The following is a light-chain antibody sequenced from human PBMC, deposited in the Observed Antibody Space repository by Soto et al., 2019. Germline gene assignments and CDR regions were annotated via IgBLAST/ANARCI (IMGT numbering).Light chain of an antibody. V-gene: IGLV2-14*03. CDR1: SSDVGGYNY. CDR2: DVS. CDR3: SSYTTSNTRQIV. Sequence: QLVLTQPASVSGSPGQSITISCTGTSSDVGGYNYVSWYQHHPGKAPKLMIFDVSNRPSGVSNRFSGSKSGNTASLTISGLQPEDEADYYCSSYTTSNTRQIVFGTGTKPPS. J-gene: IGLJ1*01.